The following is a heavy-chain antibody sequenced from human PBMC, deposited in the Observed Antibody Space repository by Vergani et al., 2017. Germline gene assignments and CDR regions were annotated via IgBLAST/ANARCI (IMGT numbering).Heavy chain of an antibody. J-gene: IGHJ4*02. CDR2: IYYSGTP. CDR3: ARVDTAMVSFDY. D-gene: IGHD5-18*01. Sequence: QVQLQESGPGLVKPSQTLSLTCTVSGGSISSGDYYWSWIGQPPGKGLEWFGYIYYSGTPYYTPSLKSRVTIAVDTSKNQFSLKLSSVTAADTAMYYCARVDTAMVSFDYWGQGTLVTVSS. V-gene: IGHV4-30-4*01. CDR1: GGSISSGDYY.